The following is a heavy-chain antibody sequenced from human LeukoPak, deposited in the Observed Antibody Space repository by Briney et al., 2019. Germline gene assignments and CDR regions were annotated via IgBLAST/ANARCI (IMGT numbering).Heavy chain of an antibody. CDR2: IYYSGST. CDR1: GGSISSYY. V-gene: IGHV4-59*01. CDR3: ARGVPVVDAYGDYCLFDY. D-gene: IGHD4-17*01. Sequence: PSETLSLTCTVSGGSISSYYWSWIRQPPGKGLEWIGYIYYSGSTNYNPSLKSRVTISVDTSKNQFSLKLSSVTAADTAVYYCARGVPVVDAYGDYCLFDYWGQGTLVTVSS. J-gene: IGHJ4*02.